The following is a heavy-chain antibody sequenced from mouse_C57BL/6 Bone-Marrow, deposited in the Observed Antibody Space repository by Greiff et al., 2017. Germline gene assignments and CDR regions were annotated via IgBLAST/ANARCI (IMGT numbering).Heavy chain of an antibody. CDR2: INSDGGST. V-gene: IGHV5-2*01. J-gene: IGHJ4*01. CDR3: ARQGDMLTSSMDY. CDR1: EYEFPSHD. Sequence: DVMLVESGGGLVQPGESLKLSCESNEYEFPSHDMSWVRKTPEKRLELVAAINSDGGSTYYPDTMERRFIISRDNTKKTLYLQMSSLRSEDTALYYCARQGDMLTSSMDYWGKGTTVTVSS.